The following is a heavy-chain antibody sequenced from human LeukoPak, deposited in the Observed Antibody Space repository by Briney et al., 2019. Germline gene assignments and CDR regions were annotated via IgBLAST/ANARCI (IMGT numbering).Heavy chain of an antibody. V-gene: IGHV1-24*01. D-gene: IGHD6-13*01. CDR1: GYTLTELS. CDR3: ATATRSFYYYGMDV. J-gene: IGHJ6*02. Sequence: ASVKVSCKVSGYTLTELSMHWVRQAPGKGLEWMGGFDPEDGETIYAQKFQGRVTMTEDTSTDTAYMELSSLRSEDTAVYYCATATRSFYYYGMDVWGQGTTVTVSS. CDR2: FDPEDGET.